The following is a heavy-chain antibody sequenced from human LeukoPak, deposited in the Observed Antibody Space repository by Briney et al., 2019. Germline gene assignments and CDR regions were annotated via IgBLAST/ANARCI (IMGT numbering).Heavy chain of an antibody. Sequence: GGPLRLSCAASGFTFSSYAMSWVRQAPGKGLEWVSAISGSGGSTYYADSVKGRFTISRDNSKNTLYLQMNSLRAEDTAVYYCAKGNKFGYCSSTSCYRKSLYYYYYYYMDVWGKGTTVTVSS. J-gene: IGHJ6*03. V-gene: IGHV3-23*01. D-gene: IGHD2-2*03. CDR1: GFTFSSYA. CDR2: ISGSGGST. CDR3: AKGNKFGYCSSTSCYRKSLYYYYYYYMDV.